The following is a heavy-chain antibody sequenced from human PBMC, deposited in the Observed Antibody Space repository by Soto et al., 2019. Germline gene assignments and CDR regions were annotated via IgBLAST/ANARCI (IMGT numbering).Heavy chain of an antibody. Sequence: SETLSLSCTVSGCSIISGGYYWIWIRQHPGKGLEWIGYIYYSGSTYYNPSLKSRVTISVDTSKNQLSLKLSSVTAVETAVYYCARATDLAAAGIYYFDYWGQGTLVTVSS. J-gene: IGHJ4*02. D-gene: IGHD6-13*01. CDR2: IYYSGST. CDR3: ARATDLAAAGIYYFDY. CDR1: GCSIISGGYY. V-gene: IGHV4-31*03.